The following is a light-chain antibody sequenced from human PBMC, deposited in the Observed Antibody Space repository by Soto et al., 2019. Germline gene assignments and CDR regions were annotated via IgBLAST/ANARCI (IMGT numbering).Light chain of an antibody. CDR2: AAS. CDR3: QQSYSPLWT. J-gene: IGKJ1*01. V-gene: IGKV1-39*01. Sequence: ESQMTQSPSSLSSSVGYIVTITCRSSQSISSYLNWYQQKPGKAPKLLIFAASSLQSGVPSRSSGSGSGTDFTLTISSLQPEHFETYYCQQSYSPLWTFGQGTKVDIK. CDR1: QSISSY.